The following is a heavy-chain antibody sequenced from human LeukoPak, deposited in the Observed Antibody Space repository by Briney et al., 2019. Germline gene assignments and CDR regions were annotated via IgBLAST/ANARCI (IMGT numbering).Heavy chain of an antibody. CDR3: ARESSNSGFYYMDV. Sequence: SETLSLTCTVSGGSISSSSYYWGWIRQPPGKGLEWIGSIYYSGSTYYNPSLKSRVTISVDTSKNQFSLKLSSVTAADTAVYYCARESSNSGFYYMDVWGKGATVTVSS. V-gene: IGHV4-39*07. J-gene: IGHJ6*03. CDR1: GGSISSSSYY. CDR2: IYYSGST.